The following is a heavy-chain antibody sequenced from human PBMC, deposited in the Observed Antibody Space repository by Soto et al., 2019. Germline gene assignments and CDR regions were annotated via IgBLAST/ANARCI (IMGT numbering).Heavy chain of an antibody. Sequence: GGSLRLSCAASGFTFSSYSMNWVRQAPGKGLEWVSSISSSSSYIYYADSVKGRFTISRDNAKNSLYLQMNSLRAEDTAVYYCAKDAGTMLSSYYYYIWGSYRYLFMDVWGKGNTVTFSS. J-gene: IGHJ6*03. D-gene: IGHD3-16*02. CDR3: AKDAGTMLSSYYYYIWGSYRYLFMDV. CDR2: ISSSSSYI. CDR1: GFTFSSYS. V-gene: IGHV3-21*04.